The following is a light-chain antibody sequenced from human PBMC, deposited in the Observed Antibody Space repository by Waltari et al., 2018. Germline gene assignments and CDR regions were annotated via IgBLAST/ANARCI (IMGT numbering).Light chain of an antibody. J-gene: IGKJ4*01. V-gene: IGKV3-20*01. CDR2: GAS. Sequence: EIVLTQSPGTLSLSPGERATLSCRASQTVRTTYLAWYQQRPGQAPTLLIYGASSRATGVPDRFSGSGSGTDSSLTISSLEPEDFAVYYCQQYDISPLTFGGGTKVEIK. CDR3: QQYDISPLT. CDR1: QTVRTTY.